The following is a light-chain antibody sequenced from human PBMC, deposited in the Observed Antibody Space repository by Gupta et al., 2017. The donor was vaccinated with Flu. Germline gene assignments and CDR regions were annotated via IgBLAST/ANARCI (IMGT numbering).Light chain of an antibody. CDR3: QVWDSSSDLHAV. V-gene: IGLV3-21*02. J-gene: IGLJ7*01. Sequence: GNNIGSKSVHWYQQKPGQAPVLVVYDDSDRPSGIPERFSGSNSGNTATLTISRVEAGDEADYYCQVWDSSSDLHAVFGGGTQLTVL. CDR2: DDS. CDR1: NIGSKS.